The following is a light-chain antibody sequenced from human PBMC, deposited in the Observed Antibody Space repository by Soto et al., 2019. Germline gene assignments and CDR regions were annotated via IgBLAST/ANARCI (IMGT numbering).Light chain of an antibody. J-gene: IGKJ4*01. CDR2: DAS. CDR3: QQRSNWLT. V-gene: IGKV3-11*01. Sequence: EIVLTQSPATLSLSPGERATLSCRASQSVSSYLAWYQQKPGQAPRLLIYDASSRATGIPTRFSGSGCRTDFPPTISSLEPEDFAVYYCQQRSNWLTFGGGTKVEIK. CDR1: QSVSSY.